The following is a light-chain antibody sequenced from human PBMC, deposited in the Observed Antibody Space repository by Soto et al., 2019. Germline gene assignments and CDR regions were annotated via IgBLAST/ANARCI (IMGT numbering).Light chain of an antibody. V-gene: IGKV3-20*01. J-gene: IGKJ5*01. CDR2: AAS. CDR1: QSVTRDY. CDR3: QQYENFPIT. Sequence: EIVLTQSPGTLSLSPGERATLSCRASQSVTRDYLAWYQQKPGQAPRLLIYAASNRATGIPDRFSGSGSGTDFTLTITRLEPEDFATYYCQQYENFPITFGQGTRLEIK.